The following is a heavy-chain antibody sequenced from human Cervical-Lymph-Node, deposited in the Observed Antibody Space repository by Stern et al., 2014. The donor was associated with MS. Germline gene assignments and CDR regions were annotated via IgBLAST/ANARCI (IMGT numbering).Heavy chain of an antibody. D-gene: IGHD2-15*01. V-gene: IGHV1-69*02. Sequence: QVQLMQSGAEVQKPGSSVKVSCKASGGTFSSYTISWVRQAPGQGLEWMGRIIPILGIANYAQKFQGRVTITADKSTSTAYMELSSLRSEDTAVYYCAAGYCSGGSCYFDYWGQGTLVTVSS. CDR3: AAGYCSGGSCYFDY. CDR1: GGTFSSYT. CDR2: IIPILGIA. J-gene: IGHJ4*02.